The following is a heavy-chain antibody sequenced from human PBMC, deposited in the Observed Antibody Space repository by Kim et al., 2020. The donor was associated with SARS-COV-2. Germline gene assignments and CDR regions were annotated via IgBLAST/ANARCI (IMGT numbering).Heavy chain of an antibody. J-gene: IGHJ3*02. D-gene: IGHD3-9*01. Sequence: SLKSGVTISVDTSKNQFSLKLSSVTAADTAVYYCARDGDYDILTGCAFDIWGQGTMVTVSS. V-gene: IGHV4-39*07. CDR3: ARDGDYDILTGCAFDI.